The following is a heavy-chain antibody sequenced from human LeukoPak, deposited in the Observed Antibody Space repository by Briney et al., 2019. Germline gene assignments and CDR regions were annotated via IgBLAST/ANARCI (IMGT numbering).Heavy chain of an antibody. CDR1: GGSISSSSYY. CDR3: ASLNPGYAGPTYYFDY. J-gene: IGHJ4*02. D-gene: IGHD5-18*01. Sequence: SETLSLTCTVSGGSISSSSYYWGWIRQPPGKGLEWIGSIYYSGSTYYNPSLKSRVTISVDTSKNQFSLKLSSVTAADTAVYYCASLNPGYAGPTYYFDYWGQGTLVTVSS. CDR2: IYYSGST. V-gene: IGHV4-39*01.